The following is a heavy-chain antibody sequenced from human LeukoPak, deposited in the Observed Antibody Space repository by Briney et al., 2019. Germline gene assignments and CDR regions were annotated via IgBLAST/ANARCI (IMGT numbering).Heavy chain of an antibody. Sequence: SETLSLTCSVSTYSISSGYYWGWIRPPPGKGLEWVGSVYHTGSTYYNPSLKSRVTISVDTSKNQFSLKLTSVTAADTAVYYCARGGYFDRYIWGQGTMVTVSS. CDR2: VYHTGST. CDR1: TYSISSGYY. CDR3: ARGGYFDRYI. D-gene: IGHD2/OR15-2a*01. V-gene: IGHV4-38-2*02. J-gene: IGHJ3*02.